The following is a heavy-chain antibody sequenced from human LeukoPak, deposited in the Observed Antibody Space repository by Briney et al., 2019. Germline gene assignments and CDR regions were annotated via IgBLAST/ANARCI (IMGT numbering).Heavy chain of an antibody. CDR2: ISTSSGTI. CDR3: VRGGLDH. V-gene: IGHV3-48*04. D-gene: IGHD5-12*01. Sequence: PGGSLRLSCVGSGFTFRSYSMNWVRQTPGKGLEWVSYISTSSGTIYYADSVKGRFSISRDNAKNSLYLQMNSLRAEDTAVYYCVRGGLDHWGQGALVTVSS. J-gene: IGHJ4*02. CDR1: GFTFRSYS.